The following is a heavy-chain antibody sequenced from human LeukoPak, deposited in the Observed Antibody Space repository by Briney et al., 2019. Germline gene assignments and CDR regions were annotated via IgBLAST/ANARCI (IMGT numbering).Heavy chain of an antibody. CDR1: VFIFPDFY. CDR3: ARDRGTSYRSSFDY. CDR2: ISYDGSNA. V-gene: IGHV3-30*04. J-gene: IGHJ4*02. Sequence: GRTLRLFRAASVFIFPDFYTTGASQARAKGWECVAIISYDGSNAYYADSVKGRFIISRDNSKNTVYLQMNSLRAADTAVYYCARDRGTSYRSSFDYWGQGTLVTVSS. D-gene: IGHD1-1*01.